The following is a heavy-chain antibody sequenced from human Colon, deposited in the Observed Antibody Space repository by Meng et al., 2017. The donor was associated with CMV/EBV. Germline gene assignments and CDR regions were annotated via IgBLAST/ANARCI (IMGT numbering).Heavy chain of an antibody. J-gene: IGHJ4*02. CDR1: GFTFRSYS. CDR2: ISSSGSWI. V-gene: IGHV3-21*01. Sequence: GGPLRLSCVASGFTFRSYSINWVRQAPGKGLEWVSSISSSGSWIYYAESVKGRFTISRDNAKNSVLLQMSSLRGEDTAVYYCGRNRVDHWGQGTLVTVSS. CDR3: GRNRVDH. D-gene: IGHD3-10*01.